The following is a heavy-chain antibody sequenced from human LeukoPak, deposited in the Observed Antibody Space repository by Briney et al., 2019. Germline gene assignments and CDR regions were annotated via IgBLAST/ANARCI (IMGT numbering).Heavy chain of an antibody. CDR1: GGSISSYY. J-gene: IGHJ4*02. CDR2: IYYSGST. V-gene: IGHV4-59*08. D-gene: IGHD3-22*01. CDR3: ARGQNSSGYYYLFDY. Sequence: SETLSLTCTVSGGSISSYYWSWIRQPPGKGLEWIGYIYYSGSTNYNPSLKSRVTISVDTSKNQSSLKLSSVTAADTAVYYCARGQNSSGYYYLFDYWGQGTLVTVSS.